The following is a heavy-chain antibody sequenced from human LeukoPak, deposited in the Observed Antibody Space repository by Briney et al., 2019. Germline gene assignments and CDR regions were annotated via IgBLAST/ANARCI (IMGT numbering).Heavy chain of an antibody. V-gene: IGHV4-31*11. CDR3: ARVNYGSATKEDY. D-gene: IGHD3-10*01. CDR1: GGSISSGGYS. Sequence: SETLSLTCAVSGGSISSGGYSWSWIRQPPGKGLEWIGYIYYSGSAYYNPSLKSRVTISVDTSENQFSLKLSSVTAADTAVYYCARVNYGSATKEDYWGQGTLVTVSS. J-gene: IGHJ4*02. CDR2: IYYSGSA.